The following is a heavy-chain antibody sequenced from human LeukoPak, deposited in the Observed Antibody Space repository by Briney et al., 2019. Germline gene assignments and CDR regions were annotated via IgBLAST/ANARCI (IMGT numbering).Heavy chain of an antibody. J-gene: IGHJ3*02. Sequence: SETLSLTCTVSGGSISSGDYYWSWIRQPPGKGLEWIGYIYYSGSTYYNPSLKSRVTISVDTSKNQFSLKLSSVTAADTAVYYYARTFSGTDALDIWGQGTMVTVSS. D-gene: IGHD3-10*01. V-gene: IGHV4-30-4*08. CDR3: ARTFSGTDALDI. CDR2: IYYSGST. CDR1: GGSISSGDYY.